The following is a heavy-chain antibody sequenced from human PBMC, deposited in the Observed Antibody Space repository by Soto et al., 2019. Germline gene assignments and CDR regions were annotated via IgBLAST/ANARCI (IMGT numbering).Heavy chain of an antibody. Sequence: SETLSLTCTVSGGSISSGGYYWSWIRQHPGKGLEWIGYIYYSGSTYYNPSLKSRVTISVDTSKNQFSLKLSSVTAADTAVYYCARTAEFRGIAAPREYYYGMDVWGQGTTVTVSS. D-gene: IGHD6-6*01. CDR2: IYYSGST. V-gene: IGHV4-31*03. J-gene: IGHJ6*02. CDR3: ARTAEFRGIAAPREYYYGMDV. CDR1: GGSISSGGYY.